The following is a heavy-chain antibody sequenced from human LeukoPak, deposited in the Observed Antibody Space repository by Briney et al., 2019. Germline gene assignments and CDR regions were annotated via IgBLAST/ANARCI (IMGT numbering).Heavy chain of an antibody. CDR2: IRSKAYGGTT. V-gene: IGHV3-49*04. J-gene: IGHJ1*01. CDR3: TRDLPAYCGGDCYGYFQH. D-gene: IGHD2-21*02. CDR1: GFTFGDYA. Sequence: GGSLRLSCTASGFTFGDYAMSWVRQAPGKGRERGGFIRSKAYGGTTEYAASVKGRFTISRDDSKSIAYLQMNSLKTEDTAVYYCTRDLPAYCGGDCYGYFQHWGQGTLVTVSS.